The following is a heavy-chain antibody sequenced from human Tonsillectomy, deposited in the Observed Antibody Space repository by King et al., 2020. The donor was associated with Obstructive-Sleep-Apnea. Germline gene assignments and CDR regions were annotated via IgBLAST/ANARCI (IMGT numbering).Heavy chain of an antibody. D-gene: IGHD3-16*01. CDR3: ARDLLGGSITWYGIDY. CDR1: GFALSRYH. V-gene: IGHV3-21*01. Sequence: VQLVESGGGMVKPGGSLRLSCAASGFALSRYHMNWVRQGPGKRLEWVSFISRDGQKIHYADSVKGRFTIYRDDAKNSLYLELSSLRAEDTAIYCCARDLLGGSITWYGIDYWGQGTLVTVSS. J-gene: IGHJ4*02. CDR2: ISRDGQKI.